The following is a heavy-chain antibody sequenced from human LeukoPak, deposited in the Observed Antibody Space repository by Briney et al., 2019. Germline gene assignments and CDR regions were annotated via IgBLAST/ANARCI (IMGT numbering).Heavy chain of an antibody. J-gene: IGHJ4*02. Sequence: TSETLSLTCTVSGGSISSGGYYWSWIRQHPGKGLEWIGYIYYSGSTYYNPSLKSRVTISVDTSKNQFSLKLGSVIAADTAVYYCATRYGDYYFDYWGQGTLVTVSS. V-gene: IGHV4-31*03. CDR3: ATRYGDYYFDY. D-gene: IGHD4-17*01. CDR2: IYYSGST. CDR1: GGSISSGGYY.